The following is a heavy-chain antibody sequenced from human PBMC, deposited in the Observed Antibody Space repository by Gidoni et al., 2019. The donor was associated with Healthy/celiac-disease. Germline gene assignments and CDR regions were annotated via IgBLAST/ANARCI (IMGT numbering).Heavy chain of an antibody. Sequence: QLQLQESGPGLVKPSQTLSLTSTVSVGSISSGSYYWSWIRQPAGKGLEWIGRIYTSGSTNYNHTLKSRVTISVDTSKKQFSLKLSSVTAADTAVYYCARLFDYYDSSGGNDLWGQGTRVTVSA. D-gene: IGHD3-22*01. CDR3: ARLFDYYDSSGGNDL. J-gene: IGHJ4*02. CDR1: VGSISSGSYY. CDR2: IYTSGST. V-gene: IGHV4-61*02.